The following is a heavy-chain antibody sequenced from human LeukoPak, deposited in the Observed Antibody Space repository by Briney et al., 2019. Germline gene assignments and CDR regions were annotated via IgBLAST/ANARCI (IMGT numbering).Heavy chain of an antibody. J-gene: IGHJ3*01. V-gene: IGHV1-18*01. Sequence: VKVSCKTSGYTFTTYAINWPRHAPGQGLEWMGWISAYNGDTKYAPNFQGRVSMTMDRSTTTAYMELRGLRSDDTALYYCARWRXXXNDRSCSKPEKEAFDVWGQGTMVTVSS. D-gene: IGHD2-2*01. CDR3: ARWRXXXNDRSCSKPEKEAFDV. CDR2: ISAYNGDT. CDR1: GYTFTTYA.